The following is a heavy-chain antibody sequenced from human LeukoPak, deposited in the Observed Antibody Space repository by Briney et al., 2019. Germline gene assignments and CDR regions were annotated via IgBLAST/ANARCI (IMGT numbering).Heavy chain of an antibody. D-gene: IGHD3-16*01. Sequence: ASVKVSCKASGYTFTGYYMHWVRQAPGQGLEWMGWINPNSGGTNYAQKFQGRVTMTRDTSISTAYMELSRLRSDDTAVYYCVRIGGSSSTRVFDYWGQGTLVTVSS. CDR1: GYTFTGYY. J-gene: IGHJ4*02. V-gene: IGHV1-2*02. CDR3: VRIGGSSSTRVFDY. CDR2: INPNSGGT.